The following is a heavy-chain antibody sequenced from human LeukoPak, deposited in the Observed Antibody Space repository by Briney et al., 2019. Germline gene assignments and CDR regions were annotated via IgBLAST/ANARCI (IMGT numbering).Heavy chain of an antibody. CDR2: ISYDGSNK. CDR3: ARDPSTYYYDSSGYFH. D-gene: IGHD3-22*01. V-gene: IGHV3-30*03. Sequence: GRSLRLSCAASGFTFSSYGMHWVRQAPGKGLEWVAVISYDGSNKYYADSVKGRFTISRDNSKNTLYLQMNSLRAEDTAVYYCARDPSTYYYDSSGYFHWGQGTQVTVSS. CDR1: GFTFSSYG. J-gene: IGHJ4*02.